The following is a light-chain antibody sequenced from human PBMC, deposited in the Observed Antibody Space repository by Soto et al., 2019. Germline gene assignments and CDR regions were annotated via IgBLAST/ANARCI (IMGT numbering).Light chain of an antibody. Sequence: QSALTQPASVSGSXXXSITXXXXXTSSDVGGYNYVSWYQQHPGKAPKLMIYDVSNRPSGVSNRFSGSKSGNTASLTISGLQAEDEADYYCTSYSSSSTLLFGGGTQLTVL. CDR1: SSDVGGYNY. V-gene: IGLV2-14*01. J-gene: IGLJ2*01. CDR2: DVS. CDR3: TSYSSSSTLL.